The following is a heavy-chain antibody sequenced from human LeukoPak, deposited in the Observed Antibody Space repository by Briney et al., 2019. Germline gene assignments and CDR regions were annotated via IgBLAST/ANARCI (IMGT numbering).Heavy chain of an antibody. J-gene: IGHJ5*02. Sequence: GGSLRLSCAASGFNLGDYYMSWIRQAPGKGLEWVSYITFSGSTVYYADSVKGRFTISKDNAKNSLYLQMNSLRAEDTAIYFCAREAAHSSSWYDHWGQGTLVTVS. CDR1: GFNLGDYY. CDR2: ITFSGSTV. CDR3: AREAAHSSSWYDH. D-gene: IGHD6-13*01. V-gene: IGHV3-11*01.